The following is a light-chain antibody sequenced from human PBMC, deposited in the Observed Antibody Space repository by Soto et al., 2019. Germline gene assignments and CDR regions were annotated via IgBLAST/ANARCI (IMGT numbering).Light chain of an antibody. CDR2: DVY. CDR1: SSDVGGYNY. J-gene: IGLJ2*01. CDR3: SSYTTRRTVV. V-gene: IGLV2-14*01. Sequence: QSVLTQPASVSGSPGQSITISCTGTSSDVGGYNYVSWFQQHPGKAPNLMIYDVYRRPSGVSYRFSGSKSGNTASLTISGLQAEDEADYYCSSYTTRRTVVFGGGTKLTVL.